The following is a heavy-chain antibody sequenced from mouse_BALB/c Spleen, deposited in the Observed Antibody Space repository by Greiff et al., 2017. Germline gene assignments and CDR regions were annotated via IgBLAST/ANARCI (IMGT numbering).Heavy chain of an antibody. Sequence: DVKLVESGPGLVKPSQSLSLTCTVTGYSITSDYAWNWIRQFPGNKLEWMGYISYSGSTSYNPSLKSRISITRDTSKNQFFLQLNSVTTEDTATYYCARWRGNYAMDYWGQGTSVTVSS. J-gene: IGHJ4*01. CDR1: GYSITSDYA. CDR2: ISYSGST. CDR3: ARWRGNYAMDY. V-gene: IGHV3-2*02.